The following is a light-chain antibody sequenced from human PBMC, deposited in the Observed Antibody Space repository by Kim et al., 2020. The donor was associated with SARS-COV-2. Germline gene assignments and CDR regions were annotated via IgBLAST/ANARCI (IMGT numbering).Light chain of an antibody. CDR3: QQYNHWTLT. CDR2: GAF. Sequence: EVVLTQSPATLSLSPGERATLSCRASQSVSYNFLAWYQHKPGQSPRLLIHGAFTRATGIPDRFSGSGSGTEFTLTITSLQSEDFAVYYGQQYNHWTLTFRGGNKVDIK. CDR1: QSVSYN. J-gene: IGKJ4*01. V-gene: IGKV3D-15*01.